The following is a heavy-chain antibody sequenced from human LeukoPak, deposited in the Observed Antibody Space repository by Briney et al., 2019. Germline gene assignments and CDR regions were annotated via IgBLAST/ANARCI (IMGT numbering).Heavy chain of an antibody. J-gene: IGHJ4*02. V-gene: IGHV5-51*01. CDR2: IYPGDSDT. CDR1: GYSFTSYW. Sequence: GESLKISCKGSGYSFTSYWIGWVRQMPRKGLEWMGIIYPGDSDTRYSPSFQGHVTISADKSISTAYLQWSSLKASDTATYCCARHHFGETSFDYWGQGTLVTVSS. D-gene: IGHD3-10*01. CDR3: ARHHFGETSFDY.